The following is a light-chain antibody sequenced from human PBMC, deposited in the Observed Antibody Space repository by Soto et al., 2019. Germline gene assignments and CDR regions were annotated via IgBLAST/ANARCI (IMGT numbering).Light chain of an antibody. CDR2: GNT. V-gene: IGLV1-40*01. J-gene: IGLJ2*01. Sequence: QSVLTQPPSVSGAPGQRVTISCTGSSSNIGAGYDVHWYQQLPGRAPKLLIYGNTNRPSGVPDRFSGSKSGTSASLAITGLQAEDEAYYYCLSFASSLSVVFGGGTKLTVL. CDR3: LSFASSLSVV. CDR1: SSNIGAGYD.